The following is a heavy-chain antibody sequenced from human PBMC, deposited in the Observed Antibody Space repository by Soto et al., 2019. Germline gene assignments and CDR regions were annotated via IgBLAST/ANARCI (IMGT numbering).Heavy chain of an antibody. CDR1: GGSISSSSYY. V-gene: IGHV4-39*01. D-gene: IGHD2-15*01. J-gene: IGHJ4*02. CDR2: IYDSGST. Sequence: QLQLQESGPGLVKPSETLSLTCTVSGGSISSSSYYWGWIRQPPGKGLEWIGSIYDSGSTYYNPSLKSLVTISVDRSKNQCPLKLTSMSAADTAVYYCARHTPAISISDHWGQGTLVTVSS. CDR3: ARHTPAISISDH.